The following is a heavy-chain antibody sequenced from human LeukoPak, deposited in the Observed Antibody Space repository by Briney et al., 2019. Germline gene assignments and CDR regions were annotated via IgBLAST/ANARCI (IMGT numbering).Heavy chain of an antibody. CDR1: GGSLNNYY. V-gene: IGHV4-4*07. D-gene: IGHD1-26*01. CDR2: IYSSGST. Sequence: SETLSLTCTVSGGSLNNYYWSWIRQPAGKGLEWIGRIYSSGSTNYNPSLKSRVTISVDTSKNQFSLKLSPVTAADTAVYYCAREGGTYFFDYWGQGTLVTVSS. CDR3: AREGGTYFFDY. J-gene: IGHJ4*02.